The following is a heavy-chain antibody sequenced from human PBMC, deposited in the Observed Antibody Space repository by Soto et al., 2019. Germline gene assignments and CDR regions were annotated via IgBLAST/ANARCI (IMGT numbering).Heavy chain of an antibody. D-gene: IGHD3-16*01. CDR1: GFTFSSFE. CDR3: VKGGWLDF. Sequence: EVQLLESGGGLVQPGGSLRLSCAASGFTFSSFEMSWVRQAPGRGLEWVSFISDDSSRTYYADAVKGRFTISRDKSKHTLYLQTNSLTAEDTAVYACVKGGWLDFWGQGTLVTVSS. V-gene: IGHV3-23*01. CDR2: ISDDSSRT. J-gene: IGHJ5*01.